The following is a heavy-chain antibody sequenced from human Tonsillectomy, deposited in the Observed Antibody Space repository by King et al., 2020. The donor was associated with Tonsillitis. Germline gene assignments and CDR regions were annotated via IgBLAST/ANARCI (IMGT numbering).Heavy chain of an antibody. J-gene: IGHJ4*02. CDR1: GFTFSSYT. CDR3: ARDQRVNYLIDY. CDR2: ISTSSTYI. D-gene: IGHD1-7*01. V-gene: IGHV3-21*01. Sequence: VQLVESGGGLVKPGGSLRLSCAASGFTFSSYTMNWVRQAPGRGLEWVSSISTSSTYIYYADSVKGRFTISRDNAKTSLYLQMNNLIAEDTAVYYCARDQRVNYLIDYWGQGTLVTVSS.